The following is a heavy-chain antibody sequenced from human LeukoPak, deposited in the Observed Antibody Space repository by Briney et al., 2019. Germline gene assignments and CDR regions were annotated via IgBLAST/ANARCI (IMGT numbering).Heavy chain of an antibody. CDR2: IYYSGST. Sequence: PSETLSLTCTVSGGSISSYYWSWIRQPPGKGLEWIGYIYYSGSTNYNPSLKSRVTISVDTSKNQFSLKLSSVTAADTAVYYCARVWRTGTTPPVIAFDIWGQGTMVTVSS. CDR1: GGSISSYY. V-gene: IGHV4-59*01. CDR3: ARVWRTGTTPPVIAFDI. J-gene: IGHJ3*02. D-gene: IGHD1-7*01.